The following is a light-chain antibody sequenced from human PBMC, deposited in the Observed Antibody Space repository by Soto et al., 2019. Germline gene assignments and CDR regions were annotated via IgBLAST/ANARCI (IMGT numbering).Light chain of an antibody. J-gene: IGKJ3*01. V-gene: IGKV3-15*01. CDR2: GAS. CDR3: QQYDNLPLT. Sequence: EIVMTQSPAALSVSPGEIATLSCRASQSVGIDLAWDQQKPGQXPRLLXFGASSMATGVPARFSGSGSGTEFTLTINSLQSEDFAVYFCQQYDNLPLTFRPGTKVDIK. CDR1: QSVGID.